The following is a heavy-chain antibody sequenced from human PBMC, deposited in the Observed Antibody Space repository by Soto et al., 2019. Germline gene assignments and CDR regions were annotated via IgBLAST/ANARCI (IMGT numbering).Heavy chain of an antibody. D-gene: IGHD3-3*01. CDR1: GFSFGSYA. CDR2: ISGSDGKT. Sequence: GGSLRLSCAASGFSFGSYALSWVRQAPGKGLEWVSTISGSDGKTFYADSVKGRFSISRDTAQSTLYLQMNSLRADDTAMYYCARWSYLDYWGQGTRVTVSS. V-gene: IGHV3-23*01. CDR3: ARWSYLDY. J-gene: IGHJ4*02.